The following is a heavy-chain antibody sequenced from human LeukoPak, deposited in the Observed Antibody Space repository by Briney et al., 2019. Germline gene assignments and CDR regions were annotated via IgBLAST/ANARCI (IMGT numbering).Heavy chain of an antibody. CDR2: ISSSSSYI. CDR3: ARDLQSHYYYYMDV. J-gene: IGHJ6*03. V-gene: IGHV3-21*01. D-gene: IGHD4-11*01. Sequence: SGGSLRLSCAASGFTFSSYSMNWVRQAPGKGLEWVSSISSSSSYIYYADSVKGRFTISRDNAKNSLYLQMNSLRAEDTAVYYCARDLQSHYYYYMDVWGKGTTVTVSS. CDR1: GFTFSSYS.